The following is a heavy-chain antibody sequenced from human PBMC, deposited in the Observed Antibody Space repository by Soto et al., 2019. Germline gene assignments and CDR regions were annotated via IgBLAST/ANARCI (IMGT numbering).Heavy chain of an antibody. J-gene: IGHJ6*02. D-gene: IGHD3-10*01. Sequence: QVQLQESGPGLVKPSETLSLTCTVSGGSISSISNHYCSWIRQPPGKGLEWIGYISYSGYTSYNPSLKSRVIISVDTSKNQVSLNLASVTAADTAVYYCATQGFGVLHGLVDVRGQGTTVTVSS. CDR1: GGSISSISNHY. CDR2: ISYSGYT. V-gene: IGHV4-59*08. CDR3: ATQGFGVLHGLVDV.